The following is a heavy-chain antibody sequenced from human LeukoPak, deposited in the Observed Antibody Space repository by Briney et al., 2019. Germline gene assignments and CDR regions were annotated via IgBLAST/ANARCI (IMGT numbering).Heavy chain of an antibody. V-gene: IGHV4-59*01. CDR3: ARGYSGYYYYYMDV. D-gene: IGHD2-15*01. CDR1: GGSISSYY. CDR2: VFYTGNT. J-gene: IGHJ6*03. Sequence: SETLSLTCTVSGGSISSYYWSWIRQPPGKGLEWIGYVFYTGNTNYNPSLKSRVTISVDTSKNQFSLKLSSVTAADTAVYYCARGYSGYYYYYMDVWAKGTTVTVSS.